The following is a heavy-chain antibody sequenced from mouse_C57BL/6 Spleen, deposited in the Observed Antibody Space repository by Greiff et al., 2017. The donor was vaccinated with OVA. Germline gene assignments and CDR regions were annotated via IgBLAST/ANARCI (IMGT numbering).Heavy chain of an antibody. D-gene: IGHD3-1*01. CDR2: ISDGGSYT. V-gene: IGHV5-4*01. Sequence: EVKLMESGGGLVKPGGSLKLSCAASGFTFSSYAMSWVRQTPEKRLEWVATISDGGSYTYYPDNVKGRFTISRDNAKNNLYLQMSHLKSEDTAMYYCARDRDPGWCAYWGQGTLVTVSA. J-gene: IGHJ3*01. CDR1: GFTFSSYA. CDR3: ARDRDPGWCAY.